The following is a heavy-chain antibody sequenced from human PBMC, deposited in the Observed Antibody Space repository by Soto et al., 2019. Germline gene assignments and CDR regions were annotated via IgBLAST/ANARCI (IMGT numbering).Heavy chain of an antibody. D-gene: IGHD3-22*01. V-gene: IGHV3-73*01. CDR2: IRSKANSYAT. J-gene: IGHJ6*02. CDR3: TRLGEYYYDSSGYYGSPGYYYGMDV. Sequence: GGSLRLSCAASGFTFSGSAMHWVRQASGKGLEWVGRIRSKANSYATAYAASVKGRFTISRDDSKNTAYLQMNSLKTEDTAVYYCTRLGEYYYDSSGYYGSPGYYYGMDVWGQGTTVTVSS. CDR1: GFTFSGSA.